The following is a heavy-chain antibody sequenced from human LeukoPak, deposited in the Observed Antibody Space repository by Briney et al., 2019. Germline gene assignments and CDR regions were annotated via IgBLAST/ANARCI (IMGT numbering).Heavy chain of an antibody. D-gene: IGHD4-23*01. CDR2: FNPASGGT. CDR1: GYIFTDYY. J-gene: IGHJ3*02. V-gene: IGHV1-2*06. Sequence: GASVKVSCKASGYIFTDYYMHWVRQAPGQGLEWMGRFNPASGGTKYAQKFQGRVTMTRDTSINTAYMELSSLGLDDTAVYYCARGLYYGGNQRAHDAFDIWGQGTLVTVSS. CDR3: ARGLYYGGNQRAHDAFDI.